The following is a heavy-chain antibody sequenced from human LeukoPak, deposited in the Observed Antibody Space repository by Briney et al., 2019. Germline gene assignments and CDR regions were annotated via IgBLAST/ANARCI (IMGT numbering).Heavy chain of an antibody. V-gene: IGHV3-23*01. CDR1: GFTLSSSD. Sequence: GGSLRLSCAASGFTLSSSDMNWVRQAPGKGLEWVSAISGSGGSTYYADSVKGRFTISRDNSKNTLYLQMNSLRAEDTAVYYCAKSQRNDQQVVQRIDYWGQGTLVTVSS. J-gene: IGHJ4*02. D-gene: IGHD2-2*01. CDR2: ISGSGGST. CDR3: AKSQRNDQQVVQRIDY.